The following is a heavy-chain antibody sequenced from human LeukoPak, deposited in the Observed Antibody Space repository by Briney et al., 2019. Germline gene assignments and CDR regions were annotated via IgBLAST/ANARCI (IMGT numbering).Heavy chain of an antibody. J-gene: IGHJ5*02. V-gene: IGHV3-21*01. D-gene: IGHD2-2*01. Sequence: GGSLRLSCAASGFTLSNYDMNWVRQAPGKGLEWVSSISTSSRYIYYKDSVRGRFTISRDDAKNSLYLEMNGLRAEDTAVYYCARADCSSSTCYLRRSWFDPWGQGTLVTVSS. CDR1: GFTLSNYD. CDR2: ISTSSRYI. CDR3: ARADCSSSTCYLRRSWFDP.